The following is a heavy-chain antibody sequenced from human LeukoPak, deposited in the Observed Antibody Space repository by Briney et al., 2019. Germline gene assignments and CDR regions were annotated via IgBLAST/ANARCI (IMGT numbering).Heavy chain of an antibody. CDR2: IYAGDSDT. V-gene: IGHV5-51*01. Sequence: GESLKISCKGSGFSFNTYWIGWVRQMPGKGLEWMGIIYAGDSDTRYSPSFQGQVTISVDKSISTAYLQWSSLKASDTAMYYCASRQGCSNTACPPDYWGQGTLVTVSS. D-gene: IGHD2-2*01. CDR1: GFSFNTYW. J-gene: IGHJ4*02. CDR3: ASRQGCSNTACPPDY.